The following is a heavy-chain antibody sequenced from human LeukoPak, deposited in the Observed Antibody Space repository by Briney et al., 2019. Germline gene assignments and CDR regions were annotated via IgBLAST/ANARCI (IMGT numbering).Heavy chain of an antibody. D-gene: IGHD2-2*01. J-gene: IGHJ5*02. CDR3: ARGSDVVVPAAKGDWFDT. CDR1: GYTFTSYY. V-gene: IGHV1-46*01. CDR2: INPSGGST. Sequence: ASVNVSCKASGYTFTSYYMHWVRQAPGQGLEWMGIINPSGGSTSYAQKFQGRITMTRDTSTSTVYMELSSLRSEDTAVYYCARGSDVVVPAAKGDWFDTWGQGTLVTVSS.